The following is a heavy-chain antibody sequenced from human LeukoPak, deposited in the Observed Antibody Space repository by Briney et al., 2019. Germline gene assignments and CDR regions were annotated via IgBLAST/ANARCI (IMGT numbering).Heavy chain of an antibody. D-gene: IGHD4-17*01. CDR2: IYYSGST. Sequence: SETLSLTCTVSGGSISSSSYYWGWMRQPPGKGLEWIGSIYYSGSTYYNPSLKSRVTISVDTSKNQFSLKLSSVTAADTAVYYCARHGKVTTVTTSDAFDIWGQGTMVTVSS. V-gene: IGHV4-39*01. CDR1: GGSISSSSYY. J-gene: IGHJ3*02. CDR3: ARHGKVTTVTTSDAFDI.